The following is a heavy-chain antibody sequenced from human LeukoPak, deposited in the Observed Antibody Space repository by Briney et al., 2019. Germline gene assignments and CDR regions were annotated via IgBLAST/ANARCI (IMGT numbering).Heavy chain of an antibody. Sequence: PGGSLRLSCAASGFTFANYAMTWVRQAPGKWLQWVSSINDGGGIVYYADSVKGRFTISRDNSKNTLYLEMNSLRAEDTARYFCAEDPILTGFYNDGRWGQGTLVIVSS. CDR3: AEDPILTGFYNDGR. CDR2: INDGGGIV. V-gene: IGHV3-23*01. J-gene: IGHJ4*02. CDR1: GFTFANYA. D-gene: IGHD3-9*01.